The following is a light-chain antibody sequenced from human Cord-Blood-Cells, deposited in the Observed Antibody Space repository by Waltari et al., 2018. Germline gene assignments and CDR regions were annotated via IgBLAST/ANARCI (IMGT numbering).Light chain of an antibody. CDR1: SSDGGCYNY. CDR3: SSYTSSSTWV. V-gene: IGLV2-14*01. J-gene: IGLJ3*02. Sequence: QYALTQPASGSGSPGRSITIACTGTSSDGGCYNYVPWYQQHPGKAPQIMIYDVSNRPSGVSNRFSGSKSGNTASLTISGLQAEDEADYYCSSYTSSSTWVFGGGTKLTVL. CDR2: DVS.